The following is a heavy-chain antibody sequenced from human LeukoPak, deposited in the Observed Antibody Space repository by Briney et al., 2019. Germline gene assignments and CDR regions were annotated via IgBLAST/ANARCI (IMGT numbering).Heavy chain of an antibody. V-gene: IGHV3-74*03. CDR3: ARAPNVGTPDY. CDR1: GFTFSSSW. CDR2: INSDGSTT. D-gene: IGHD7-27*01. Sequence: PGGSLRLSCAASGFTFSSSWMHWVRQAPGKGLVWVSHINSDGSTTTYADSVRGRFTISRDNAKNTLYLQMNSPRAEDTAVYYCARAPNVGTPDYWGQGTLVTVSS. J-gene: IGHJ4*02.